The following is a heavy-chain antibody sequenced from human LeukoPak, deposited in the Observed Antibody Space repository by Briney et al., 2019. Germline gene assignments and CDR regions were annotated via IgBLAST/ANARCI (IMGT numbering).Heavy chain of an antibody. CDR1: GFTFSSYA. Sequence: GGSLRLSCAASGFTFSSYAMSWVRQAPGKGLEWVSGISGSGGSTYYAESVKGRFTISRDNSKNTLYLQMNSLRAEDTAVYYCARDRYYYDSSGYSPPVDIWGQGTMVTVSS. D-gene: IGHD3-22*01. CDR3: ARDRYYYDSSGYSPPVDI. J-gene: IGHJ3*02. V-gene: IGHV3-23*01. CDR2: ISGSGGST.